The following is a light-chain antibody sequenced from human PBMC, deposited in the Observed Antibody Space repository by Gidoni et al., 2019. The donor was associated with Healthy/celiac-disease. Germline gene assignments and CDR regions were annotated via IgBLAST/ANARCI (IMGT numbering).Light chain of an antibody. CDR1: KFGDKY. CDR2: QDS. Sequence: SYEPTQLLSVSASPGQSASITCSGDKFGDKYACWYQQKPGQSTVLVIYQDSKRPPGIPERFSGSSSENTAPLTVSGTQAMDEADYYCQTWGSSANWVFGGVSYLTVL. J-gene: IGLJ3*02. V-gene: IGLV3-1*01. CDR3: QTWGSSANWV.